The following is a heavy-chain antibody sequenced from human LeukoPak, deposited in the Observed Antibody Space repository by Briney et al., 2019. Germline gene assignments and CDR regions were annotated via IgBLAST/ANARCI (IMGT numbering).Heavy chain of an antibody. CDR3: ARDSYDYVWGSYRYFDY. CDR2: IYYTGST. D-gene: IGHD3-16*02. V-gene: IGHV4-59*12. CDR1: GGSMNSYY. Sequence: SETLALTCTVSGGSMNSYYWSWIRQPPGKGLEWIGYIYYTGSTNHNPSLKSRVTISVDTSKNQFSLKLRPVTAADTAVYYCARDSYDYVWGSYRYFDYWGQGTLVTVSS. J-gene: IGHJ4*02.